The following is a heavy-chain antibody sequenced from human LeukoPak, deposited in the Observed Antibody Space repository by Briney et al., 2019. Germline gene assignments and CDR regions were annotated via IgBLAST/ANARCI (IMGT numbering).Heavy chain of an antibody. V-gene: IGHV3-30-3*01. D-gene: IGHD5-24*01. CDR1: GFTFSSYA. Sequence: GGSLRLSCAASGFTFSSYAMHWDRQAPGKGLEWVAVISYDGSNKYYADSVKGRFTISRDNSKNTLYLQMNSLRAEDTAVYYCATGAVNRDGYNNYYFDYWGQGTLVTVSS. J-gene: IGHJ4*02. CDR2: ISYDGSNK. CDR3: ATGAVNRDGYNNYYFDY.